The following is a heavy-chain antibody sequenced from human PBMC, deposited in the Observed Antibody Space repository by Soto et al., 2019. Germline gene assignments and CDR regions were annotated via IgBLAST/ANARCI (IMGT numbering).Heavy chain of an antibody. CDR3: AREDYYHHWFDP. Sequence: PSETLSLTCAVYGGSFSGYYWSWIRQPPGKGLEWIGEINHSGSTNYNPSLKSRVTISVDTSKNQFSLKLSSVTAADTAVYYCAREDYYHHWFDPWGQGTLVTVSS. J-gene: IGHJ5*02. V-gene: IGHV4-34*01. CDR1: GGSFSGYY. D-gene: IGHD1-26*01. CDR2: INHSGST.